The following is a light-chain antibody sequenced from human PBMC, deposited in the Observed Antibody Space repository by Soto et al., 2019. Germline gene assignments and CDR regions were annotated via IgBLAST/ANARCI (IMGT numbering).Light chain of an antibody. J-gene: IGLJ1*01. CDR3: SSYAGNYFYV. V-gene: IGLV2-11*01. CDR2: DVS. CDR1: SSDVGGYNY. Sequence: QSALTQPRSVSGSPGQSVTIPCTGTSSDVGGYNYVSWYQRHAGKGPKLIIYDVSERPSGVPDRFSASKSGNTASLTISGFQAEDEADYYCSSYAGNYFYVFGYGTKVNAL.